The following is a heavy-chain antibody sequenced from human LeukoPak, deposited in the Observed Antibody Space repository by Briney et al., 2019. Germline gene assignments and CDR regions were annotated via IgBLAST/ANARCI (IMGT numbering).Heavy chain of an antibody. CDR3: ARGLRTFDY. J-gene: IGHJ4*02. D-gene: IGHD4-17*01. V-gene: IGHV4-34*01. Sequence: SETLSLTCAVYGGSFSGYYWSWIRQPPGKGLEWIGEINHSGSTDYNPSLKSRVTISVDTSKNQFSPKLSSVTAADTAVYYCARGLRTFDYWGQGTLVTVSS. CDR2: INHSGST. CDR1: GGSFSGYY.